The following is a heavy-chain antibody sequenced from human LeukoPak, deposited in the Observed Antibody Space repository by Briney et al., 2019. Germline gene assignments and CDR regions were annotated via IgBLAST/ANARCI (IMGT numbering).Heavy chain of an antibody. Sequence: SETLSLTCTVSGGSISSSSYYWGWIRQPPGKGLEWIGSIYYSGSTYYNPSLKSRVTISVDTSKNQFSLKLSSVTAADTAVYYCAGYGDYGRGYWGQGTLVTVSS. J-gene: IGHJ4*02. CDR1: GGSISSSSYY. D-gene: IGHD4-17*01. CDR2: IYYSGST. V-gene: IGHV4-39*07. CDR3: AGYGDYGRGY.